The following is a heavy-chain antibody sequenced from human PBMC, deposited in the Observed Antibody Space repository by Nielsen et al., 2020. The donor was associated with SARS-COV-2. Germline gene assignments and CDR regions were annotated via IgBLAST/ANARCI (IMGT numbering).Heavy chain of an antibody. V-gene: IGHV4-34*01. Sequence: SETLSLTCAVYGGSFSGYYWSWIRQPPGKGLEWIGEINHSGSTNYNPSLKSRVTISVDTSKNQFSLKLSSVTAADTAVYYCARGLVAGHYYYYMDVWGKGTTVTVSS. J-gene: IGHJ6*03. CDR1: GGSFSGYY. CDR2: INHSGST. CDR3: ARGLVAGHYYYYMDV. D-gene: IGHD6-19*01.